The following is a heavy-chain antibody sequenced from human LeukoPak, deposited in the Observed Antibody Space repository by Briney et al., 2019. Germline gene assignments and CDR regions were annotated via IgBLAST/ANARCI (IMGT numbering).Heavy chain of an antibody. CDR3: TKGLAAAGTPEGWFDP. V-gene: IGHV3-23*01. CDR1: GFTFSSYA. J-gene: IGHJ5*02. Sequence: GGSLRLSCAASGFTFSSYAMSWVRQAPGKGLEWVSAISGSGGSTYYADSVKGRFTISRDNSKNTLYLQMNSLRAEDTAVYYCTKGLAAAGTPEGWFDPWGQGTLVTVSS. D-gene: IGHD6-13*01. CDR2: ISGSGGST.